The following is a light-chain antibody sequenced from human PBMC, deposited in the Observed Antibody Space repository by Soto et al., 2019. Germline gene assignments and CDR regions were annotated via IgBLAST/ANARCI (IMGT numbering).Light chain of an antibody. CDR2: DAS. CDR1: QGVSSY. Sequence: IVLTQSPGTLSLSPGERATLSFRASQGVSSYLACYQQRPGQSPRLLIYDASHRATGIPARFSGSGPGTDFTLTISSLAPEDFAVYYCQQRSNLVSFGPGTRLEIK. CDR3: QQRSNLVS. V-gene: IGKV3D-11*01. J-gene: IGKJ5*01.